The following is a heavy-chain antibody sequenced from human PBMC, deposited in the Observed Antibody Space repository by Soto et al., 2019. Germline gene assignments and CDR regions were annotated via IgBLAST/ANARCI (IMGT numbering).Heavy chain of an antibody. Sequence: GASVKVSCKASGGTFSSYAISWVRQAPGQGLEWMGGIIPIFGTANYAQKFQGRVTITADESTSTAYMGLSSLRSEDTAVYYCAGSEYYYDSSGYQAGDYNWFDPWGQGTLVTVSS. D-gene: IGHD3-22*01. CDR1: GGTFSSYA. CDR3: AGSEYYYDSSGYQAGDYNWFDP. CDR2: IIPIFGTA. V-gene: IGHV1-69*13. J-gene: IGHJ5*02.